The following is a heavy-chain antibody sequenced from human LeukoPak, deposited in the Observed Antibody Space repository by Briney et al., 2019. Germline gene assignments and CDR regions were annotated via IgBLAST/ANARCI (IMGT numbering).Heavy chain of an antibody. CDR1: GYTFTGYY. Sequence: GASVKVSCKASGYTFTGYYMHWVRQAPGQGLEWMGWINPNSGGTNYAQKFQGRVTMTRDTSISTAYMELSRPRSDDTAVYYCYVAVAELVYWGQGTLVTVSS. D-gene: IGHD6-19*01. CDR2: INPNSGGT. CDR3: YVAVAELVY. J-gene: IGHJ4*02. V-gene: IGHV1-2*02.